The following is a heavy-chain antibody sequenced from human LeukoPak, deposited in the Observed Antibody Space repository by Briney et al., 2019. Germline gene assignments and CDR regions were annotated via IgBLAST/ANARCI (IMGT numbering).Heavy chain of an antibody. V-gene: IGHV3-66*01. CDR3: ARGQEQFSSPWQWGPRRKNFYYYGMDV. Sequence: GGSLRLSCAASGFTVSSSSMNWVRLGPGRGLEWVSVISSDGNTYYADSVKGRFTISRDNSRNTLSLQMHGLRADDTAVYYCARGQEQFSSPWQWGPRRKNFYYYGMDVWGQGTTVTVSS. J-gene: IGHJ6*02. D-gene: IGHD6-19*01. CDR1: GFTVSSSS. CDR2: ISSDGNT.